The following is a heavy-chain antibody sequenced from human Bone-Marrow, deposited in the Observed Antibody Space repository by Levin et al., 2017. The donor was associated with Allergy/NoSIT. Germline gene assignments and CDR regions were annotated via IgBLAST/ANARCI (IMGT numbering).Heavy chain of an antibody. Sequence: LSLTCAASAFTFSSYGMHWVRQAPGKGLEWVAIIWYDGSNKYYSDSVRGRFTISRDNSKNTLFLQMNSLRAEDTAVYYCTRLGGSGSYSLDYWGQGTLVTVSS. D-gene: IGHD3-10*01. CDR3: TRLGGSGSYSLDY. J-gene: IGHJ4*02. CDR2: IWYDGSNK. V-gene: IGHV3-33*01. CDR1: AFTFSSYG.